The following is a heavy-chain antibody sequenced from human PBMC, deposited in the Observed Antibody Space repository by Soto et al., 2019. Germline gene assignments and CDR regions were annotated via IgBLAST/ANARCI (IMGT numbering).Heavy chain of an antibody. CDR1: GGSISSSSYY. Sequence: ETLSLTCTVSGGSISSSSYYLGWIRQPPGKGLEWIGSIYYSGSTYYNPSLKSRVTISVDTSKNQFSLKLSSVTAADTAVYYCARGGLRFLEWLSHYGMDVWGQGTTVTVSS. J-gene: IGHJ6*02. CDR2: IYYSGST. V-gene: IGHV4-39*01. CDR3: ARGGLRFLEWLSHYGMDV. D-gene: IGHD3-3*01.